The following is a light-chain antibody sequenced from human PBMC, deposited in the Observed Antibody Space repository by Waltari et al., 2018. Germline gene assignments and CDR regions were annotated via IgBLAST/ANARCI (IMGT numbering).Light chain of an antibody. CDR1: QSVSSSY. J-gene: IGKJ2*01. V-gene: IGKV3-20*01. Sequence: EIVLTQSPGTLSLSPGERATLSCRASQSVSSSYLAWYQQKPGQPPRLLIYAASSRATGIPDRFSGSGSGTDFTLTIGRLEPEDFAVCYCQQYGSSVYTFGQGTKLEIK. CDR2: AAS. CDR3: QQYGSSVYT.